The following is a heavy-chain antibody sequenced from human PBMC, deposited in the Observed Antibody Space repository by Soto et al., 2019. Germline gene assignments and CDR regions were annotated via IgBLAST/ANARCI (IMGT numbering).Heavy chain of an antibody. Sequence: GESLKISCKGSVYSFTSYWIGWVRQMPGKGLEWMGIIYPGDSDTRYSPSFQGQVTISADRSISTAYLQWSSLKASDTAMYYCARQDYSSRLARGRDVWGQWTTGTVYS. J-gene: IGHJ6*02. V-gene: IGHV5-51*01. D-gene: IGHD6-13*01. CDR2: IYPGDSDT. CDR3: ARQDYSSRLARGRDV. CDR1: VYSFTSYW.